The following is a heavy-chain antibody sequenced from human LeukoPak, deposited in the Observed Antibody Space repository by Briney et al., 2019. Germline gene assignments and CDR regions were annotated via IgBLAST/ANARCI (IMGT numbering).Heavy chain of an antibody. V-gene: IGHV4-38-2*01. CDR3: ARGGSVLSSFDY. CDR1: GYSISSGYH. Sequence: SETLSLTCAVSGYSISSGYHWGWIRQPPGKGLEWIGSIYHSGSTYYNPSLKSRVTISVDTSKNQFSLKLSSVTAADTAVYYCARGGSVLSSFDYWGQGTLVTVSS. J-gene: IGHJ4*02. CDR2: IYHSGST. D-gene: IGHD3-10*01.